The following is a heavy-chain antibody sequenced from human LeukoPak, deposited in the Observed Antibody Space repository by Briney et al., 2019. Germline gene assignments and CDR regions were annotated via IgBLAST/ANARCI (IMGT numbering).Heavy chain of an antibody. Sequence: GGSLRLSCAASGFTFSSYDMHWVRQATGKGLEWVSAIGTAGDTYYPGSVKGRFTISRENAKNSLYLQMNSPRAGDTAVYYCARDGSAAGTAAFDIWGQGTMVTVSS. J-gene: IGHJ3*02. CDR3: ARDGSAAGTAAFDI. V-gene: IGHV3-13*01. D-gene: IGHD6-13*01. CDR2: IGTAGDT. CDR1: GFTFSSYD.